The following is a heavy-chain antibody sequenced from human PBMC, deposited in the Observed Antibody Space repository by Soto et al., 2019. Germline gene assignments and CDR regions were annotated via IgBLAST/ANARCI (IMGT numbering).Heavy chain of an antibody. CDR1: GGSISSSVW. Sequence: SETLSLTCAVSGGSISSSVWWSWVRQPPGKGLEWIGEVFHSGGTNYNPSLKSRVTMSVDTSRSQFSLELHSVTAADTAVYYCARKSWVRFDFWGQGTMVTVSS. V-gene: IGHV4-4*02. J-gene: IGHJ4*02. D-gene: IGHD3-16*01. CDR3: ARKSWVRFDF. CDR2: VFHSGGT.